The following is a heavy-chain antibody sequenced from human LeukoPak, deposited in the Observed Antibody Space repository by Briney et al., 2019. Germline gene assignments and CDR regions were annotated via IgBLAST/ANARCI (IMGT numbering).Heavy chain of an antibody. CDR1: GFIFSDHY. CDR3: VSGSDGTFPGYYHGLDV. D-gene: IGHD1-26*01. CDR2: VRRKANSFST. Sequence: GLSLRLSCAASGFIFSDHYMDWVRQAPGKGMEWVGRVRRKANSFSTEYAASVKGRFIISRDDSKNSVFLQMDSLNSEDTAVYFCVSGSDGTFPGYYHGLDVWGQGTTVTVSS. V-gene: IGHV3-72*01. J-gene: IGHJ6*02.